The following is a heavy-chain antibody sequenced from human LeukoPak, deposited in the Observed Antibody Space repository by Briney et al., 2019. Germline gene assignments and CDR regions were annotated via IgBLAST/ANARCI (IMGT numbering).Heavy chain of an antibody. Sequence: GGSLRLSCTASGFTFGDYAMSWIRQAPGKGLEWVGFIRSKAYGETADYAASVKGRFTISRDDSKAIAYLQMNSLKTEDTAAYHCTRDRGAYNLYDYWGQGTLVTVSS. CDR1: GFTFGDYA. V-gene: IGHV3-49*03. J-gene: IGHJ4*02. CDR3: TRDRGAYNLYDY. CDR2: IRSKAYGETA. D-gene: IGHD1-1*01.